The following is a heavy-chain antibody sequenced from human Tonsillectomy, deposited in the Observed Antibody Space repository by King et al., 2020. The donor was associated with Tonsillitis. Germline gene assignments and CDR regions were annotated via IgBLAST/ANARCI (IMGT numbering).Heavy chain of an antibody. CDR1: GFTFSNYA. CDR2: ISGSGGST. CDR3: AKEYYDILTGYYARPFDY. D-gene: IGHD3-9*01. J-gene: IGHJ4*02. V-gene: IGHV3-23*04. Sequence: VQLVESGGGLVQPGGSLRLSCAASGFTFSNYAMSWVRQAPGKGLEWVSAISGSGGSTYYADSVKGRFTIARDNSKNTLYLQVNSLRAEDTAFYYCAKEYYDILTGYYARPFDYWGQGTLVTVSS.